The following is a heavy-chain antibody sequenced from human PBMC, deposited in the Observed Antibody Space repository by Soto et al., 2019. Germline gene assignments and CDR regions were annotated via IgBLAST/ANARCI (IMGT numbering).Heavy chain of an antibody. J-gene: IGHJ6*02. CDR1: GFTFSSYS. CDR2: TKPDGSPK. D-gene: IGHD3-3*01. Sequence: PGGSLRLSCAASGFTFSSYSMNWVRQAPGKGLEWVAYTKPDGSPKYYVDAVKGRFTISRDNAKNSLYLKMNSLRAEDTAVYYCARDPDFTPGAGMDVWGQGTTVTAP. CDR3: ARDPDFTPGAGMDV. V-gene: IGHV3-7*01.